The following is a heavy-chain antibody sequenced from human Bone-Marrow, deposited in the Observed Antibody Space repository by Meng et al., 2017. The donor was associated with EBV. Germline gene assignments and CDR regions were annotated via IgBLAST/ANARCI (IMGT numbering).Heavy chain of an antibody. CDR2: ISGSGGST. Sequence: EVQLLVSGGGLAQPGGSLILSCTASGCTFSDYAMNWVRQAPGKGLEWVSGISGSGGSTYYADSVKGRFTISRDNSKDTLFLQMSSLRAEDTAVYYCAKDRGRYTYGPDYWGQGTLVTVSS. D-gene: IGHD5-18*01. CDR3: AKDRGRYTYGPDY. J-gene: IGHJ4*02. V-gene: IGHV3-23*01. CDR1: GCTFSDYA.